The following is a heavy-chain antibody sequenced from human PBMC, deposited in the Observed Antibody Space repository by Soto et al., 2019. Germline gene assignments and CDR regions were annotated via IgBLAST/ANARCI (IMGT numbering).Heavy chain of an antibody. CDR2: IKQDGSEK. D-gene: IGHD3-10*01. V-gene: IGHV3-7*01. CDR1: GFTFSSYW. Sequence: GGSLRLSCAASGFTFSSYWMSWVRQAPGKGLEWVANIKQDGSEKYYVDSVKGRFTISRDNAKNSLYLQMNSLRAEDTAVYYCARGRGSGSYPLDYMDVWGKGTTVTVSS. J-gene: IGHJ6*03. CDR3: ARGRGSGSYPLDYMDV.